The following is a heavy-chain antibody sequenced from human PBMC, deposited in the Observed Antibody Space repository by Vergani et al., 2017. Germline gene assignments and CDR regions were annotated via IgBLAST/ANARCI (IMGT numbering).Heavy chain of an antibody. D-gene: IGHD2-15*01. CDR1: GGSISSSSYY. J-gene: IGHJ4*02. CDR3: ARLVAYCSGGSCLDY. Sequence: QLQLQESGPGLVKPSETLSLTCTVSGGSISSSSYYWGWIRQPPGKGLEWIGIIYYSGSTYYNPSLKSRVTISVDTSKNQFSLKLSSVTAADTAVYYCARLVAYCSGGSCLDYWGQGTLVTVSS. V-gene: IGHV4-39*01. CDR2: IYYSGST.